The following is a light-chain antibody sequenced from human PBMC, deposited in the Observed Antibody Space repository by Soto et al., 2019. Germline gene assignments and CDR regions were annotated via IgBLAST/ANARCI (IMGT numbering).Light chain of an antibody. V-gene: IGLV2-14*01. Sequence: QSVLTQPASVSGSPGQSITISCTGTSSDVGGYNYVSWYQQHPGKASKVIIYEVSNRPSGVSNRFSGSKSGNTASLTISGLQAEDEADYYCSSFPSSTTLVFGGGTKLTVL. CDR3: SSFPSSTTLV. J-gene: IGLJ2*01. CDR2: EVS. CDR1: SSDVGGYNY.